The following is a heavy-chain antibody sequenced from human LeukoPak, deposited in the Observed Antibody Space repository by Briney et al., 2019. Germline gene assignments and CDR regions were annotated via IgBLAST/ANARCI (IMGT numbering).Heavy chain of an antibody. D-gene: IGHD1-26*01. Sequence: ASVKVSCKASGYSFTGYYMHWVRQAPGQGLEWMGWINPNSGGTNYAQKFQGRVTMTRDTSISTAYMELSRLRSDDTAVYYCARDQSGEFYYYYMDVWGKGTTVTISS. J-gene: IGHJ6*03. CDR3: ARDQSGEFYYYYMDV. V-gene: IGHV1-2*02. CDR2: INPNSGGT. CDR1: GYSFTGYY.